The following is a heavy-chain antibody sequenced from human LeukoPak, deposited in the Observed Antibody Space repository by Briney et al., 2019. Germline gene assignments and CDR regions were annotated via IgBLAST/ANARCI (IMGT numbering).Heavy chain of an antibody. CDR1: GFTFSSYS. D-gene: IGHD1-1*01. V-gene: IGHV3-21*01. CDR3: ARDGPTTEYYFDY. Sequence: PWGSLRLSCAASGFTFSSYSMNWVRQAPGKGLEWVSSISSSSSYIYYADSVKGRFTISRDNAKNSLYLQMNSLRAEDTAVYYCARDGPTTEYYFDYWGQGTLVTVSS. CDR2: ISSSSSYI. J-gene: IGHJ4*02.